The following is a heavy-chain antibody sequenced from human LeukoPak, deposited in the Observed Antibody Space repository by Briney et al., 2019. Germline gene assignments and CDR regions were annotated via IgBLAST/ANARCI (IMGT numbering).Heavy chain of an antibody. V-gene: IGHV1-69*04. CDR3: ARAGGDYYDSSGYFPFDY. Sequence: SVKVSCKASGGTFSSYAISWVRQAPGQGLEWMGRIIPILGIADYAQKFQGRVTITADKSTSTAYMELSSLRSEDTAVYYCARAGGDYYDSSGYFPFDYWGQGTLVTVSS. CDR2: IIPILGIA. J-gene: IGHJ4*02. D-gene: IGHD3-22*01. CDR1: GGTFSSYA.